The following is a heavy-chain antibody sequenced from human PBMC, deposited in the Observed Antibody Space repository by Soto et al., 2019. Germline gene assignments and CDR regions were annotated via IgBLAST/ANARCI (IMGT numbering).Heavy chain of an antibody. CDR1: GGSISSSRYN. CDR2: VYYSGST. D-gene: IGHD2-2*01. V-gene: IGHV4-39*01. J-gene: IGHJ6*03. Sequence: QLQLQESGPGLVKPSETRSLTCTVSGGSISSSRYNWGWIRQPPGKGLEWIGSVYYSGSTYDNPSLKSRVTISVNTCKHPFSLMLRFVTAAHAAVYYCATTGDIVVVPADAFYYCYMDVWGKVTTLTVS. CDR3: ATTGDIVVVPADAFYYCYMDV.